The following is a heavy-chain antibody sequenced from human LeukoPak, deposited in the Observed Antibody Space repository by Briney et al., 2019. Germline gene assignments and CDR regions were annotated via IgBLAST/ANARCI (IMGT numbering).Heavy chain of an antibody. CDR1: GDSIRSRSYY. V-gene: IGHV4-61*01. CDR3: ARDGWYYDSSGYPF. D-gene: IGHD3-22*01. J-gene: IGHJ4*02. Sequence: SETLSLTCTVSGDSIRSRSYYWAWIRQPPGKGLEWIGYIYYSGSTNYNPSLKSRVTISVDTSKNQFSLKLTSVTPADTAVYYCARDGWYYDSSGYPFWGQGTLVTVSS. CDR2: IYYSGST.